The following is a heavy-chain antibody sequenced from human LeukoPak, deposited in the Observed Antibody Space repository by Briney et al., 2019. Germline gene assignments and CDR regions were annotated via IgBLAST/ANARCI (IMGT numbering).Heavy chain of an antibody. CDR1: GGTFSSYA. CDR2: IIPIFGTA. Sequence: ASVNVSCKASGGTFSSYAISWVRQAPGQGLEWMGGIIPIFGTANYAQKFQGRVTITADESTSTAHMELRSLRSDDTAVYYCARVQFEYSSSSDYWGQGTLVTVSS. CDR3: ARVQFEYSSSSDY. V-gene: IGHV1-69*13. J-gene: IGHJ4*02. D-gene: IGHD6-6*01.